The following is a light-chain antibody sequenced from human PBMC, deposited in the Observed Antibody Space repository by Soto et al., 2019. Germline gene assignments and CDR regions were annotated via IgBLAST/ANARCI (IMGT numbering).Light chain of an antibody. CDR1: QGISTY. CDR3: QQYYSTPLT. J-gene: IGKJ4*01. V-gene: IGKV1-39*01. Sequence: DIKMTQSPSSLSASIGARVTIHCRASQGISTYLNWYLQKPGKAPKLMIYAASSLQSGVPSRFSGSWSGTDCTLTISSLQAEDLAVYYCQQYYSTPLTFGGGTKVDI. CDR2: AAS.